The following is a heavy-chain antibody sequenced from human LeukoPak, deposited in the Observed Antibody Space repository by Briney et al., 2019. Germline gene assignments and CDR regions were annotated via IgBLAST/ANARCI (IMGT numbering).Heavy chain of an antibody. CDR2: INPNSGGT. CDR1: GYIFTGYY. D-gene: IGHD3-3*01. J-gene: IGHJ3*02. CDR3: ARDTKKRTFFVLGCPTCYVFDI. Sequence: ASVKVSCKASGYIFTGYYMHWVRQVPGQGLEWMGWINPNSGGTSYAQKFQDRVTMTRDTSISTAYMDLSRLRSDDTAVYYCARDTKKRTFFVLGCPTCYVFDIWGQGTMVAVSS. V-gene: IGHV1-2*02.